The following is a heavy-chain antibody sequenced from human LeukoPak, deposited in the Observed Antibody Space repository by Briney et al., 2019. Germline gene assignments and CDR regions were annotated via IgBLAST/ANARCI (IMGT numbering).Heavy chain of an antibody. CDR3: GKGLAYTYPYSGNMDV. CDR1: GFTFSSYA. Sequence: GRSLRLSCAASGFTFSSYAMHWVRQAPGKGLEWVAVISYDGSNKYYADSVKGRFTISRDNSKNTLYLQMNSLRAEDTAVYYCGKGLAYTYPYSGNMDVWGKGTTVTISS. V-gene: IGHV3-30*04. CDR2: ISYDGSNK. J-gene: IGHJ6*03. D-gene: IGHD5-18*01.